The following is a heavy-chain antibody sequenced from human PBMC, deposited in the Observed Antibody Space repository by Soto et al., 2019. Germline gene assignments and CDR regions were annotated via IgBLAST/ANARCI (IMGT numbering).Heavy chain of an antibody. D-gene: IGHD2-15*01. CDR2: IYHSGST. Sequence: QVQLQESGPGLVKPSGTLSLTCAVSSGSISSSNWWSWVRQPPGKGLEWIGEIYHSGSTNYNPSLKSRVTISVDKPKNQFSLKLSSVTAADTAVYYCARGEYCSGGSCYYMDFWGKGTTVTVSS. CDR3: ARGEYCSGGSCYYMDF. J-gene: IGHJ6*03. CDR1: SGSISSSNW. V-gene: IGHV4-4*02.